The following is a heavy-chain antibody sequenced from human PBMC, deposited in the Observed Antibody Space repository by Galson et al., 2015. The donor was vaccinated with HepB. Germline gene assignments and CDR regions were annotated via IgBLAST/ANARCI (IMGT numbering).Heavy chain of an antibody. CDR2: ISSSSSTI. CDR1: GFTFSSYS. J-gene: IGHJ6*02. D-gene: IGHD4-11*01. Sequence: SLRLSCAASGFTFSSYSMNWVRQAPGKGLEWVPYISSSSSTIYYADSVKGRFTISRDNAKNSLYLQMNSLRDEDTAVYYCASLSTVTTYYYYYGMDVWGQGTTVTVSS. V-gene: IGHV3-48*02. CDR3: ASLSTVTTYYYYYGMDV.